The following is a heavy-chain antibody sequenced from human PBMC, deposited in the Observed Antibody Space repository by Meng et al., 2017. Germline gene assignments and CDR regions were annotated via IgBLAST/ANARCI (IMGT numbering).Heavy chain of an antibody. CDR1: GGSVSSGSYY. CDR2: IYYSGST. J-gene: IGHJ4*02. D-gene: IGHD3-3*01. CDR3: AREAIFGVAPGALDY. Sequence: GELPELGPGMVRPSETTSLPGTVSGGSVSSGSYYWSWIRQPPGKGLEWIGYIYYSGSTNYNPSLKSRVTISVDTSKNQFSLKLSSVTAADTAVYYCAREAIFGVAPGALDYWGQGTLVTVSS. V-gene: IGHV4-61*01.